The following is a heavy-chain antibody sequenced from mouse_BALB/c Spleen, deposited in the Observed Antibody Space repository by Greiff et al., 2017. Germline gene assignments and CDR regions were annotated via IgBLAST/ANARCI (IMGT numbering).Heavy chain of an antibody. Sequence: QVESGGGLVQPGGSRKLSCAASGFTFSSFGMHWVRQAPEKRLEWVASISSGGSTYYPDSVKGRFTISRDNARNILYLQMSSLRSEDTAMYYCARARSYWYFDVWGAGTTVTVSS. V-gene: IGHV5-6-5*01. J-gene: IGHJ1*01. CDR2: ISSGGST. CDR3: ARARSYWYFDV. CDR1: GFTFSSFG.